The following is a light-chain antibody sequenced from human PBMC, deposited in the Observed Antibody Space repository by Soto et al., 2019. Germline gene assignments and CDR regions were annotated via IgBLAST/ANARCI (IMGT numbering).Light chain of an antibody. V-gene: IGLV2-8*01. CDR3: TSYAGTYSFFYV. Sequence: SALTQPPSASGSPGQSVTISCTGTSSDVGAYNYVSWYQQLPGKAPKPIIYEVSKRPSGVPDRFSGSKSGNTASLTVSGLQAEDEADYYCTSYAGTYSFFYVFGTGTKVTVL. CDR1: SSDVGAYNY. CDR2: EVS. J-gene: IGLJ1*01.